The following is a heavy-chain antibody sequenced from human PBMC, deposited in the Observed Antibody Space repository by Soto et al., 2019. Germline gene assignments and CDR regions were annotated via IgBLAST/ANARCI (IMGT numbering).Heavy chain of an antibody. V-gene: IGHV1-8*01. CDR1: GFTFTNYN. Sequence: ASGKVSCKASGFTFTNYNINWVRQASGQGLEWMGWMNPNNFNTAYAQQFQGRVTMTADTSKSTAYMELSSLTSEDTALYFCARGHPPGPWGQGTLVTVS. CDR2: MNPNNFNT. CDR3: ARGHPPGP. J-gene: IGHJ5*02.